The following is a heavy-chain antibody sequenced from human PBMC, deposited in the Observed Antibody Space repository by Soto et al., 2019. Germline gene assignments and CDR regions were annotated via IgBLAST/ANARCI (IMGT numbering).Heavy chain of an antibody. CDR1: GASVSSGSYY. CDR3: ARIGSESQLKGKRNYYYGMDV. V-gene: IGHV4-61*01. CDR2: IYYTGST. D-gene: IGHD3-10*01. Sequence: SETLSLTCTVSGASVSSGSYYWSWIRQPPGKGLEWIGYIYYTGSTNYNPSLKSRVTISVDTSKNQFSLKLTSVTAADTAVYYCARIGSESQLKGKRNYYYGMDVWGQGTTVTVSS. J-gene: IGHJ6*02.